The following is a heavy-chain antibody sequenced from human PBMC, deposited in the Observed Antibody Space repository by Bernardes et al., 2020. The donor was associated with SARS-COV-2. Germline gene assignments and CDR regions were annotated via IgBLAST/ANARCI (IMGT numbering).Heavy chain of an antibody. Sequence: GGSLRLSCAASGFTFTSYWMHWVRQAPGEGLGWVSRIDNDGSSTNYADSVKGRFTMSRDNAKNTLYLQMNSLRAEDTAVYYCARGGRSGSGTYGSDFWGQGTLVTVSS. CDR3: ARGGRSGSGTYGSDF. V-gene: IGHV3-74*01. CDR1: GFTFTSYW. J-gene: IGHJ4*02. CDR2: IDNDGSST. D-gene: IGHD3-10*01.